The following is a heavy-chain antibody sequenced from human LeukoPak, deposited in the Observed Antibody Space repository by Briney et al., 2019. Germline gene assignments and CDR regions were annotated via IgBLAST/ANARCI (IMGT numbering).Heavy chain of an antibody. V-gene: IGHV3-53*01. CDR1: GFTVSSDY. CDR3: ARDASGSRPNS. J-gene: IGHJ4*02. Sequence: GGSLRLSCAASGFTVSSDYMTWVRQAPGKGLGWLSSIDVAGNTIYAHYVRGRFTISRDNSKNTLYLQMNSLRVDDTAVYFCARDASGSRPNSWGPGTLVTVTS. CDR2: IDVAGNT. D-gene: IGHD3-10*01.